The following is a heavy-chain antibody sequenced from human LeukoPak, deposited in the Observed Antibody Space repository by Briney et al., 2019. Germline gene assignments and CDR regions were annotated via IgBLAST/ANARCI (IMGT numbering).Heavy chain of an antibody. CDR3: ASYSYYYDSSGYFDY. CDR1: GGSVSSGSYY. D-gene: IGHD3-22*01. Sequence: ASETLSLTCTVSGGSVSSGSYYWSWIRQPPGKGLEWIGYMFYSGSTNYNPSLKSRVTISVDTSKNQFSLKLSSVTAADTAVYYCASYSYYYDSSGYFDYWGQGTLVTVSS. V-gene: IGHV4-61*01. CDR2: MFYSGST. J-gene: IGHJ4*02.